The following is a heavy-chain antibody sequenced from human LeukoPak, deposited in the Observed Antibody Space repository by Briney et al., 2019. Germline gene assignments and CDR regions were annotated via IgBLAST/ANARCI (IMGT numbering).Heavy chain of an antibody. J-gene: IGHJ4*02. CDR3: ARDRVVVIGPALYFHH. D-gene: IGHD2-15*01. CDR2: FSGTGTNT. CDR1: GFTFNNYA. Sequence: GGSLRLSCAASGFTFNNYAMSWVRQAPGKGLEWVSGFSGTGTNTYYADSVKGRFTISRDNSKNTLFLQMTSLRAEDTAVYYCARDRVVVIGPALYFHHWGQGTLVTVSS. V-gene: IGHV3-23*01.